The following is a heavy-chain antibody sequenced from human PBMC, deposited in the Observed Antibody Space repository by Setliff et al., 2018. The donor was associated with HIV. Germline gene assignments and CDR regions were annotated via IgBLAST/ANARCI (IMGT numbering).Heavy chain of an antibody. D-gene: IGHD2-8*02. V-gene: IGHV4-34*01. CDR2: IYHSGST. J-gene: IGHJ6*03. Sequence: LTCAVYGGSFSDNYWGWIRQPPGKGLEWIGSIYHSGSTYYNPSLKSRVTVSVDTSKNQFSLKVSSVTAADTAVYYCARVSSTYWYSIFRNYYYHMDVWGKGTTVTVSS. CDR3: ARVSSTYWYSIFRNYYYHMDV. CDR1: GGSFSDNY.